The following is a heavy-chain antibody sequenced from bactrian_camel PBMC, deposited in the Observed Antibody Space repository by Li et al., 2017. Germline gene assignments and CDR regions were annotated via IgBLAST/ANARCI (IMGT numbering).Heavy chain of an antibody. Sequence: VQLVESGGGSVQAGGSLRLSCAHSGYGTCTYLMSWYRQAPGKEREAVAVIYPVGDAAHYADSVKGRVTISRDTTKNLLYLEMISLKSEDTAHYYCTKSRNRDTAFSGGMDRWGEGTQVTVS. D-gene: IGHD1*01. CDR1: GYGTCTYL. V-gene: IGHV3S1*01. CDR2: IYPVGDAA. J-gene: IGHJ7*01.